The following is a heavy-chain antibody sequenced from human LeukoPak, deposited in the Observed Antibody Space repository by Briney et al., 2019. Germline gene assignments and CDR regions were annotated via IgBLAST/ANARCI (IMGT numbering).Heavy chain of an antibody. Sequence: PSETLSLTCTVSGGSISSYYWSWIRQPPGKGLEWIGYIYYSGSTNYNPSLKSRVTISVDTSKNQFSLKLSSVTAADTAVYYCARLRKLLWFGEGYYFDYWGQGTLVTVSS. V-gene: IGHV4-59*08. J-gene: IGHJ4*02. D-gene: IGHD3-10*01. CDR3: ARLRKLLWFGEGYYFDY. CDR2: IYYSGST. CDR1: GGSISSYY.